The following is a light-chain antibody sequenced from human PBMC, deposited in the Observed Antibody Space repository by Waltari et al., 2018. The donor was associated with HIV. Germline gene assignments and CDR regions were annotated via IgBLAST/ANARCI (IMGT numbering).Light chain of an antibody. CDR2: DAS. J-gene: IGKJ4*01. CDR3: QQFNSFPAT. CDR1: QDISSA. Sequence: IQLTQSPSSLSASVGDRVTISCRASQDISSALAWYQQKPGKAPYLLIFDASTLEAGVPSRFSGSGSGTDFTLTISSLQPEDFATYYCQQFNSFPATFGGGTKVEIK. V-gene: IGKV1-13*02.